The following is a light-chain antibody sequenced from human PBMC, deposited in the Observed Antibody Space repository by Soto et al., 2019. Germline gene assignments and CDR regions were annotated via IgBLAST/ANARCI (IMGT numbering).Light chain of an antibody. CDR2: WAS. J-gene: IGKJ1*01. CDR1: QSGLYSSNNKNY. V-gene: IGKV4-1*01. Sequence: DIVMTQSPDSLAVSLGERATINCKSSQSGLYSSNNKNYLAWYQQNPGQPPKLLIYWASTRESGVPDRFSGSGSGTDFTLAISGLQTEDVAVYFCQQYYSTPWTFGQGTKVEIK. CDR3: QQYYSTPWT.